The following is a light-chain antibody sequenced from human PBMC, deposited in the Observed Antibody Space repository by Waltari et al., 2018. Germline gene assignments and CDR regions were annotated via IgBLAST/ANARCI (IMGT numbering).Light chain of an antibody. CDR3: QQGDNWPPVT. J-gene: IGKJ4*01. Sequence: EIVLTQSPATLSLSPGERATLSCRASESVAIHLAWYQQKPGQAPRLLIYDASNRATCIPARFSGSRSVTDFTLTISSLESEDFAVYYCQQGDNWPPVTFGGGTKVEIK. V-gene: IGKV3-11*01. CDR2: DAS. CDR1: ESVAIH.